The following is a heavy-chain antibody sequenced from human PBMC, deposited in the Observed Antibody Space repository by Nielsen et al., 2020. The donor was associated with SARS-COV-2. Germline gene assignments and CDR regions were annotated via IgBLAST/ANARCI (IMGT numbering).Heavy chain of an antibody. J-gene: IGHJ4*02. Sequence: GESLKISCAASGFTFSSYWMSWVRQAPGKGLEWVANIKQDGSEKYSVDSVKGRFTISRDNAKNSLFLQMDSLRAEDTAIYYCAREGEVTTLDYWGQGTPVAVSS. CDR1: GFTFSSYW. CDR2: IKQDGSEK. V-gene: IGHV3-7*01. D-gene: IGHD4-17*01. CDR3: AREGEVTTLDY.